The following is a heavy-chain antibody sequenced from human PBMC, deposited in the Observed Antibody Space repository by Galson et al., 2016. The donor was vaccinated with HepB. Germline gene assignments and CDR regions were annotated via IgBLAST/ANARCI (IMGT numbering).Heavy chain of an antibody. Sequence: QSGAEVKKPGESLKISCKGFGYTFTSYWIAWVRQLPGKGLEWMGIIYAGDSDTKYGPSFQGQVTISVDKSISTAYLQWNSLKASDSAMYYCARQSRYLGAPGDYWGQGTLVTVSS. V-gene: IGHV5-51*01. D-gene: IGHD3-16*01. CDR2: IYAGDSDT. CDR3: ARQSRYLGAPGDY. J-gene: IGHJ4*02. CDR1: GYTFTSYW.